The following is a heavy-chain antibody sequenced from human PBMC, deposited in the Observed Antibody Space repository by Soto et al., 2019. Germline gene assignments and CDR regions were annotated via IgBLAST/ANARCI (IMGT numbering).Heavy chain of an antibody. D-gene: IGHD3-22*01. CDR3: VKDDGGYPSTAPH. CDR2: ISGSGDRT. V-gene: IGHV3-23*01. J-gene: IGHJ1*01. Sequence: GRSLRLSCAASGITISNYPMSWVRQAPGKGLDWVSGISGSGDRTYYADSARGRFTISKDISKNPLSLQLDNLGVEDTAVYFCVKDDGGYPSTAPHWGQGTLVTVSS. CDR1: GITISNYP.